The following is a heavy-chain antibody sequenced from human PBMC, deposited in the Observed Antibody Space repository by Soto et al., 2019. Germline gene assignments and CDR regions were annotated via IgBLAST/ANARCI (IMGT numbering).Heavy chain of an antibody. J-gene: IGHJ4*02. CDR1: GFTFSSSA. Sequence: QVQLVESGGGVVQPGRSLRLSCAASGFTFSSSAMHWVRQAPGKGLEWVAVISYDGSNKYYADSVKGRFTISRDNSKNTRYLQMNGLKAEDTAVYYCARHKRDLRFLEWSYYFDYWGQGTLVTVSS. V-gene: IGHV3-30-3*01. CDR2: ISYDGSNK. D-gene: IGHD3-3*01. CDR3: ARHKRDLRFLEWSYYFDY.